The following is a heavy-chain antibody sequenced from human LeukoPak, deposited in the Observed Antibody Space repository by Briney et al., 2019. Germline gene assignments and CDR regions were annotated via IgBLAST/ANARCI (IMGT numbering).Heavy chain of an antibody. Sequence: PGGSLRLSCAASGFTFSSYSMNWVRQAPGKGLEWVSSISSSSSYIYYADSVKGRFTISRDNAKNSLYLQMNSLRAEDTAVYYCARDPRLFLLWFGELDYWGQGTLVTVSS. CDR2: ISSSSSYI. CDR3: ARDPRLFLLWFGELDY. J-gene: IGHJ4*02. CDR1: GFTFSSYS. V-gene: IGHV3-21*01. D-gene: IGHD3-10*01.